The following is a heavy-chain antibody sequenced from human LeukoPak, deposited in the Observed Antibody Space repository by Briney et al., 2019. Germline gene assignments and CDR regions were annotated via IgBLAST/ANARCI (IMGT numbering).Heavy chain of an antibody. CDR2: INPNSGGT. CDR3: AREALTGYPPTYYYYYMDV. Sequence: ASVTVSCKASGYTFTGYYMHWVRQAPGQGLEWMGWINPNSGGTNYAQKLQGRVTMTTDTSTSTAYMELRSLRSDDTAVYYCAREALTGYPPTYYYYYMDVWGKGTTVTISS. CDR1: GYTFTGYY. J-gene: IGHJ6*03. V-gene: IGHV1-2*02. D-gene: IGHD3-9*01.